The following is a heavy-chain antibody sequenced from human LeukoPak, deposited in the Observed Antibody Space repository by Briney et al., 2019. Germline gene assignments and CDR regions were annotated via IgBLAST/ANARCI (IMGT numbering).Heavy chain of an antibody. CDR3: ARGGPSDETFFDY. CDR2: INPNSGDT. Sequence: ASVKVSCKASGYTFTGYYMHWVRQAPGQGLEWMGWINPNSGDTNYAQKFQGRVTMIRDTSISTAYMELSRLRSNDTAVYYCARGGPSDETFFDYWGQGTLVTVSS. J-gene: IGHJ4*02. CDR1: GYTFTGYY. D-gene: IGHD1-26*01. V-gene: IGHV1-2*02.